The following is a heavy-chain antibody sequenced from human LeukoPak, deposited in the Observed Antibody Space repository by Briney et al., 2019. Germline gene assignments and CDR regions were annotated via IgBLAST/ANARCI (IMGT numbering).Heavy chain of an antibody. CDR2: INPNSGGT. Sequence: ASVNVSCKASGYTFTGYYMHWVRQAPGQGLEWMGWINPNSGGTNYAQKFQGWVTMTRDTSISTAYMERSRLRSDDTAVYYCARAPWGIDGMDVWGQETTVTVSS. CDR3: ARAPWGIDGMDV. V-gene: IGHV1-2*04. J-gene: IGHJ6*02. D-gene: IGHD3-16*01. CDR1: GYTFTGYY.